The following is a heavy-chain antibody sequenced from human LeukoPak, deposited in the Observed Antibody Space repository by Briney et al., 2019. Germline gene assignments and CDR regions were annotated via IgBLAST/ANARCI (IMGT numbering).Heavy chain of an antibody. CDR1: GFTFSDYY. V-gene: IGHV3-11*01. CDR3: AKDMTVTTRGYYHYYVDV. D-gene: IGHD4-17*01. Sequence: PGGSLRLSCAASGFTFSDYYMSWIRQAPGKGLEWVSYISSSGSTIYYADSVKGRFTISRDNAKNSLYLQMNSLRAEDTALYYCAKDMTVTTRGYYHYYVDVWGKGTTVTISS. J-gene: IGHJ6*03. CDR2: ISSSGSTI.